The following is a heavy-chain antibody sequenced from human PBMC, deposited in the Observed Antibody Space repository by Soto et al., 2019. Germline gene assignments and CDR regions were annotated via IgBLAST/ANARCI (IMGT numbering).Heavy chain of an antibody. CDR1: GFNVSNYE. V-gene: IGHV3-48*03. CDR2: SDRSGGTI. J-gene: IGHJ4*02. Sequence: GGSLRLSCAVSGFNVSNYEMVWVRQTPRKGLQSIAYSDRSGGTILYADSVRGRFIISRDNAKNTLYLQMNSLRAEDTAVYYCARTGYYYDTRGYDFDYWGQGILVTVSS. D-gene: IGHD3-22*01. CDR3: ARTGYYYDTRGYDFDY.